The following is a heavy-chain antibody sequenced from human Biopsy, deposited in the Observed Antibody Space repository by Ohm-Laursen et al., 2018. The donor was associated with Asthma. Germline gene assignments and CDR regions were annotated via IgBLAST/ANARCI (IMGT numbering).Heavy chain of an antibody. D-gene: IGHD2-15*01. J-gene: IGHJ6*02. V-gene: IGHV3-30*03. Sequence: SLRLSCAAFGFTFSSFGMHWVRQTPAKGLEWVAVISFDGSNKYYADSVKGRFTISRDNSKNTLYLQMTSLSAEDSAVYYCARVDGVVEAATRLGGMDVWGQGTTVTVSS. CDR3: ARVDGVVEAATRLGGMDV. CDR2: ISFDGSNK. CDR1: GFTFSSFG.